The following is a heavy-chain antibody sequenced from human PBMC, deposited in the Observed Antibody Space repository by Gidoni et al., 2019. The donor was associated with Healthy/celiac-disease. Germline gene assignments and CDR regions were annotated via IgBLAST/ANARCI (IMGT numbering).Heavy chain of an antibody. Sequence: QLQLQESGPGLVKPSVTLSLTCTVSGGSISSSSYYWGWIRQPPGKGLEGIGSIYYSGSTYYTPSLKSRVTISVDTSKNQFSLKLSSVTAADTAVYYCARTYYYDSSGMGAFDIWGQGTMVTVSS. CDR3: ARTYYYDSSGMGAFDI. D-gene: IGHD3-22*01. V-gene: IGHV4-39*01. CDR2: IYYSGST. CDR1: GGSISSSSYY. J-gene: IGHJ3*02.